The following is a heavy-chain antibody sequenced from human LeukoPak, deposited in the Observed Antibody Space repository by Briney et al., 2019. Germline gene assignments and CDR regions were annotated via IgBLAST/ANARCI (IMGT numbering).Heavy chain of an antibody. CDR1: GFTFSSYA. V-gene: IGHV3-23*01. CDR3: AKPTYPYYGSGSYYNG. CDR2: ISGSGGST. D-gene: IGHD3-10*01. J-gene: IGHJ4*02. Sequence: PGGSLRLSCAASGFTFSSYAMSWVRQAPGKGLEWVSAISGSGGSTYYADSVNGRFTISRDNSKNTLYLQMNSLRAEDTAVYYCAKPTYPYYGSGSYYNGWGQGTLVTVSS.